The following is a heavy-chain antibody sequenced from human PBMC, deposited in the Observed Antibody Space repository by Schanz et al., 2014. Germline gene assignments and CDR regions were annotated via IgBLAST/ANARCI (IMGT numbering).Heavy chain of an antibody. CDR2: ISYDGSNK. V-gene: IGHV3-30-3*01. CDR3: ARDSGYCRGGRCLTFDY. D-gene: IGHD2-15*01. Sequence: QVQLVESGGGVVQPGRSLRLSCAASGFTLSSYAMHWVRQAPGKGLEWVAVISYDGSNKYYADSVKGRFTISRDNSKIALYMHMITLNPEITTVYDDARDSGYCRGGRCLTFDYWGQGTLVTVSS. CDR1: GFTLSSYA. J-gene: IGHJ4*02.